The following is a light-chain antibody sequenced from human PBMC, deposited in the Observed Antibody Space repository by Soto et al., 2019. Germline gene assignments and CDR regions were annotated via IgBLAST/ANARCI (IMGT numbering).Light chain of an antibody. CDR1: QSVSSN. Sequence: EIVMTQSPATLSVSPGERATLSCRASQSVSSNLAWYQQKPGQAPRLLIYGASNRATGIPARFSGSGSGTEFTLTISSLQSEDFAVYYCQQYNRILRTFGQGTKLEIK. J-gene: IGKJ2*01. CDR3: QQYNRILRT. CDR2: GAS. V-gene: IGKV3-15*01.